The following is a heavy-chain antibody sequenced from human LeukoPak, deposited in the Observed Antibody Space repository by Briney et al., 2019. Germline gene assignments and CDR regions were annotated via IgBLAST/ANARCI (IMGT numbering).Heavy chain of an antibody. CDR1: GYTLTELS. CDR3: ARDGVVAASGGYYYYMDV. V-gene: IGHV1-24*01. Sequence: ASVKVSCKVSGYTLTELSMHWVRQAPGKGLEWMGGSDPEDGETIYAQKFQGRVTMTEDTSTDTAYMELSSLRSEDTAVYYCARDGVVAASGGYYYYMDVWGKGTTVTVSS. D-gene: IGHD2-15*01. CDR2: SDPEDGET. J-gene: IGHJ6*03.